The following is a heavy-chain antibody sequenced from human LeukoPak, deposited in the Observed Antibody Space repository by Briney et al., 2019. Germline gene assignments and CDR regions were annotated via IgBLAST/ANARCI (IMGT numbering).Heavy chain of an antibody. Sequence: GESLRISCKGSGYSFTSYWISWVRQMPGKGLGWRGRIVPSDSYTNYSPSFQGHVTISADKSISTAYLQWSSLKASDTAMYYCARRVEDIVVVVAATPHYGMDVWGKGTTVTVSS. CDR2: IVPSDSYT. J-gene: IGHJ6*04. CDR3: ARRVEDIVVVVAATPHYGMDV. CDR1: GYSFTSYW. D-gene: IGHD2-15*01. V-gene: IGHV5-10-1*01.